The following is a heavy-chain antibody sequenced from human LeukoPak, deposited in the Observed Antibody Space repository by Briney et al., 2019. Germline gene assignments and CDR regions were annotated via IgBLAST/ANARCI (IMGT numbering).Heavy chain of an antibody. CDR1: GGSISNDY. CDR2: IRSSGAT. V-gene: IGHV4-59*08. J-gene: IGHJ3*02. Sequence: PSETLSLTCTVSGGSISNDYWSWIRQSPGKTLEWIGYIRSSGATASNPSLKSRVTMSVDTSKNQFSLRLNSVTAADTAVYYCARQPSIWGQGTMVIVSA. CDR3: ARQPSI.